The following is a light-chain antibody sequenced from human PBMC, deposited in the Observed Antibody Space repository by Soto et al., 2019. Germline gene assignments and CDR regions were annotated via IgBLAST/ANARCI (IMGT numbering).Light chain of an antibody. J-gene: IGLJ2*01. CDR1: SGDVGNYNL. CDR3: CSYAGSRNVV. V-gene: IGLV2-23*01. CDR2: EGI. Sequence: QSALTQPASVSGSPGQSITISCTGTSGDVGNYNLVSWYQQHPGKAPKVIIYEGIKRPSGVSDRFSGSKSGNTASPTIAGLQAEDEAHYYCCSYAGSRNVVFGGGTKLTVI.